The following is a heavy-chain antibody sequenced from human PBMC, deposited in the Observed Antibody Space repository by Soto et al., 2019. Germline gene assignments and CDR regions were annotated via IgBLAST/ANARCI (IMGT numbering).Heavy chain of an antibody. CDR2: IYYSGST. CDR3: ARGSYGGNA. J-gene: IGHJ5*02. V-gene: IGHV4-59*01. CDR1: GGSISSYY. Sequence: SDTLCLTCTVSGGSISSYYWSWIRQPPGKGLEWIGYIYYSGSTNYNPSLKSRVTISVDTSKNQFSLKLSSVTAADTAVDYCARGSYGGNAWGQGTLVTVAS. D-gene: IGHD4-17*01.